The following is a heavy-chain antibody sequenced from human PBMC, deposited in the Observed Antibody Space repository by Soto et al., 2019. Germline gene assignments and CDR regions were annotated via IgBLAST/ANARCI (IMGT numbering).Heavy chain of an antibody. V-gene: IGHV3-15*07. CDR1: GFSFTKDW. CDR3: TTDGLLVHAGIDF. CDR2: IKSNAVGGTT. D-gene: IGHD2-8*02. J-gene: IGHJ4*02. Sequence: EVQLVESGGGLVQPGGSLRLSCEVSGFSFTKDWMNWVRQAPGKGLEWVGRIKSNAVGGTTDYAGPVKGRFTISRDDSQRRLFLQMNNLTNEDTGVYHCTTDGLLVHAGIDFWGQGALVIVSS.